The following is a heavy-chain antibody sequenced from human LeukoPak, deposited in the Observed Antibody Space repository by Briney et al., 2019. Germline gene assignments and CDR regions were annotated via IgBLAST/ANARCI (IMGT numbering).Heavy chain of an antibody. D-gene: IGHD6-13*01. J-gene: IGHJ4*02. CDR3: VRVAVAAAGTDY. CDR2: ISSNNDYI. V-gene: IGHV3-21*01. CDR1: VFTFSSYS. Sequence: GGSLRLSCAASVFTFSSYSMNWVRQAPGKGLEWVSSISSNNDYIYYADSVKGRFTISRDNAKNSLFLQMNSLRAEDTAVYYCVRVAVAAAGTDYWGQGTLVTVSS.